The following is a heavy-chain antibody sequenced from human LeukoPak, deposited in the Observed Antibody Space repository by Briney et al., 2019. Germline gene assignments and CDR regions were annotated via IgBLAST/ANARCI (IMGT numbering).Heavy chain of an antibody. D-gene: IGHD3-3*01. Sequence: GGSLRLSCAVSGFTFRTYWMHWVRQVPGEGLVWVSRINEDGSITNYADSVKGRFTISRDNSKNTLYLQMNSLRAEDTAVYYCAKPDDRSGYYRYYYYYGMDVWGQGTTVTVSS. CDR3: AKPDDRSGYYRYYYYYGMDV. CDR2: INEDGSIT. V-gene: IGHV3-74*01. CDR1: GFTFRTYW. J-gene: IGHJ6*02.